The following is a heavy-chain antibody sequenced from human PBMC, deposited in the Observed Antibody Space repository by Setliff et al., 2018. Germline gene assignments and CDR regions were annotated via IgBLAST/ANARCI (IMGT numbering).Heavy chain of an antibody. J-gene: IGHJ4*02. CDR3: ARDPRQNDNFWSGYYPGY. Sequence: ASVKVSCKASGYTFTSYAMHWVRQAPGQRLEWMGWINAGNGNTKYSQKFQGRVTITRDTSASTAYMELSSLRSEDTAVYYCARDPRQNDNFWSGYYPGYWGQGTLVTVS. CDR2: INAGNGNT. V-gene: IGHV1-3*01. CDR1: GYTFTSYA. D-gene: IGHD3-3*01.